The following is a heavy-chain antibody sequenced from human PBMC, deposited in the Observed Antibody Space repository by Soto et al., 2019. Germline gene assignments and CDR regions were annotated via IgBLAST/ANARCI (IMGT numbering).Heavy chain of an antibody. CDR1: GFTFSDYY. CDR2: ISSSGSTI. CDR3: ERKEVLLDKRGWFDP. J-gene: IGHJ5*02. D-gene: IGHD3-10*01. V-gene: IGHV3-11*01. Sequence: GGSLRLSCAASGFTFSDYYMSWIRQAPGKGLEWVSYISSSGSTIYYADSVKGRFTISRDNAKNSLYLQMNSLRAEDTAVYYCERKEVLLDKRGWFDPWGQGTLVTVSS.